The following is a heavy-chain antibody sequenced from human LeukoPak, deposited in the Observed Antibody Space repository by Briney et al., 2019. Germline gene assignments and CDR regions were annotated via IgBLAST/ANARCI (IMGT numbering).Heavy chain of an antibody. V-gene: IGHV3-48*01. Sequence: GGSLRHSCAASGFTFSTYNMNWVRQAPGKGLEWVSYISSSSSTIYYADSVKGRFTISRDNAMNSLSLQMNSLRAEDSAVYYCASSYGYAYYFDNWGQGTLVTVSS. D-gene: IGHD5-12*01. CDR2: ISSSSSTI. J-gene: IGHJ4*02. CDR3: ASSYGYAYYFDN. CDR1: GFTFSTYN.